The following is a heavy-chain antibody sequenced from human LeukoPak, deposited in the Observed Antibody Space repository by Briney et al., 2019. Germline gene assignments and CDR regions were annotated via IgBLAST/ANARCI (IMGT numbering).Heavy chain of an antibody. V-gene: IGHV4-4*02. CDR3: TRESGAFSPFRF. J-gene: IGHJ1*01. D-gene: IGHD1-26*01. CDR1: GGSITTTNW. Sequence: SETLALPCAVSGGSITTTNWWSWVRQPPGKGLEWIGEVHLSGATNYNPSLESRVSMSIDKSKNHLSLEVTSVTAADTAIYHCTRESGAFSPFRFWSQGTLLTVSS. CDR2: VHLSGAT.